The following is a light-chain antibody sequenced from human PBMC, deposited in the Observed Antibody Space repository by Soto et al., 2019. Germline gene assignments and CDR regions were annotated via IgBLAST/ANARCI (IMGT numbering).Light chain of an antibody. V-gene: IGKV4-1*01. CDR2: WAS. J-gene: IGKJ1*01. CDR1: QSILYSPNNKNY. Sequence: DIVMTQSPDSLAVSLGERATINCKSSQSILYSPNNKNYLAWYQQKPGQPPKLLIYWASTRESGVPDRFSGSGCGTDFPLTISSLQAEDVAVYYCQHYLNTPQIFGQGTKVEIK. CDR3: QHYLNTPQI.